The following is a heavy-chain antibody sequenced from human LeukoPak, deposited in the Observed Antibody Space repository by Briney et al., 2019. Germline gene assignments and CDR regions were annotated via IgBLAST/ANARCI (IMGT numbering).Heavy chain of an antibody. V-gene: IGHV3-21*01. J-gene: IGHJ6*03. CDR2: ISSSSSYI. Sequence: PGGSLRLSCAASGFTFSSYSMNWVRQAPGKGLEWVSSISSSSSYIYYADSVKGRFTISRDNAKNSLYLQMNSLRAEDTAVYYCARDHYYYDSSDYSKGRYMDVWGKGTTVTVSS. CDR3: ARDHYYYDSSDYSKGRYMDV. D-gene: IGHD3-22*01. CDR1: GFTFSSYS.